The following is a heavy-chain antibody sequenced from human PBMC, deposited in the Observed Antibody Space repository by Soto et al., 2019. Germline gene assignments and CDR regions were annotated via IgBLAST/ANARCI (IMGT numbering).Heavy chain of an antibody. D-gene: IGHD3-22*01. CDR2: IDPSDSYT. V-gene: IGHV5-10-1*03. CDR3: ASVKHDSSGYKIAY. Sequence: EVQLVQSGAEVKKPGASLRISCKGSGYSFTSYWISWVRQMPGTGLEWMGRIDPSDSYTNYSPSFQGHVTISADKSISTAYLQWSSPKASDTAMYSCASVKHDSSGYKIAYWGQGSLCTVSA. J-gene: IGHJ4*02. CDR1: GYSFTSYW.